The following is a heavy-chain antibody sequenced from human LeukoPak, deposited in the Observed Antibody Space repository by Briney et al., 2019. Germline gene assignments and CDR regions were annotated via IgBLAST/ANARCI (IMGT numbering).Heavy chain of an antibody. V-gene: IGHV4-39*07. CDR3: ARGITGTTQSFYDY. CDR2: IYYSGST. Sequence: PSETLSLTCTVSGGSISSSSYYWGWIRQPPGKGLEWIGSIYYSGSTYYNPSLKSRVTISVDTSKNQFSLKLSSVTAADTAVYYCARGITGTTQSFYDYWGQGTLVTVSS. J-gene: IGHJ4*02. D-gene: IGHD1-7*01. CDR1: GGSISSSSYY.